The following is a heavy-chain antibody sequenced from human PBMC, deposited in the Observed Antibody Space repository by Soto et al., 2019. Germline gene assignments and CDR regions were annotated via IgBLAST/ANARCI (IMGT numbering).Heavy chain of an antibody. CDR1: GYTFTSHV. D-gene: IGHD3-10*01. J-gene: IGHJ4*02. CDR3: AREYGSGSYSDY. Sequence: ASVQVSCHASGYTFTSHVIRWVRQAPGQGLEWMGWISAYNGNTNYAQKLQGRVTMTTDTSTSTAYMELRSLRSDDTAVYYWAREYGSGSYSDYWGQGTLVTVSS. V-gene: IGHV1-18*01. CDR2: ISAYNGNT.